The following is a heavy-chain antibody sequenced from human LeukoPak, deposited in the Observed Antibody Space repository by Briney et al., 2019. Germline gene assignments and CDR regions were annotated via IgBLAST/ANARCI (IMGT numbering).Heavy chain of an antibody. J-gene: IGHJ4*02. V-gene: IGHV3-21*01. CDR1: GFTFSSYG. Sequence: GGSLRLSCAASGFTFSSYGMNWVRQAPGKGLEWVSSISSSSSYIYYADSVKGRFTISRDNAKNSLYLQMNSLRAEDTAVYYCARDTKPTLGYCSSTSCYIDYWGQGTLVTVSS. D-gene: IGHD2-2*02. CDR3: ARDTKPTLGYCSSTSCYIDY. CDR2: ISSSSSYI.